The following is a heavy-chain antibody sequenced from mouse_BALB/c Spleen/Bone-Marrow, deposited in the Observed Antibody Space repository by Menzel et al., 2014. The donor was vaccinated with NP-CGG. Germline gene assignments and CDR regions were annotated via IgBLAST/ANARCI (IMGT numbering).Heavy chain of an antibody. CDR3: ARSLRWYFDV. J-gene: IGHJ1*01. CDR2: INPSSGYT. Sequence: VKLVESGAELARPGAPVKMSCKASGYTFTSYTMHWVKQRPGQGLEWIGYINPSSGYTNYNQKFKDKATLTADKSSSTAYMQLSSLTSEDSAVYYCARSLRWYFDVWGAGTTVTVSS. CDR1: GYTFTSYT. D-gene: IGHD1-1*01. V-gene: IGHV1-4*01.